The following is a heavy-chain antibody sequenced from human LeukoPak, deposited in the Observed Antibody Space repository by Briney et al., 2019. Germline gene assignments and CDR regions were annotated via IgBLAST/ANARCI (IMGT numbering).Heavy chain of an antibody. CDR1: GYTFTGYY. J-gene: IGHJ3*02. V-gene: IGHV1-46*01. CDR2: INPSGGST. Sequence: GASVKVSCKASGYTFTGYYMHWVRQAPGQGLEWMGIINPSGGSTSYAQKFQGRVTMTRDTSTSTVYMELSSLRSEDTAVYYCARDQRDYGDYDRYDAFDIWGQGTMVAVSS. CDR3: ARDQRDYGDYDRYDAFDI. D-gene: IGHD4-17*01.